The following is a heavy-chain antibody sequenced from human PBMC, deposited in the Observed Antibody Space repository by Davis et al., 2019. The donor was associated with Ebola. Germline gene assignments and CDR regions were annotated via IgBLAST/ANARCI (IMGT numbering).Heavy chain of an antibody. D-gene: IGHD2-2*02. Sequence: ASLKISSAASGFTFISYAMSWVRQAPGKGLEWVSAISGSGGSTYYADSVKGRFTISRDNSKNTLYLQMNSLRAEDTAVYYCAKLYTLNFDYWGQGTLVAVSS. CDR2: ISGSGGST. CDR1: GFTFISYA. CDR3: AKLYTLNFDY. V-gene: IGHV3-23*01. J-gene: IGHJ4*02.